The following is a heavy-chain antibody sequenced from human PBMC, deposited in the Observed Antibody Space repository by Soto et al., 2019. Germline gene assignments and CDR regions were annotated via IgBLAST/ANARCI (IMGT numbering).Heavy chain of an antibody. J-gene: IGHJ4*02. D-gene: IGHD6-13*01. Sequence: EVQLVESGGGLVQPGGSLRLSCAASGFTFSTYSMNWVRQAPGKGLEWLAYISNSGTPIHYADSVKGRFTISRDNAKNSLFLQMNSLRDEDTAVYYCARDLPNSRWSYYFDFWGQGTQVTVSS. CDR1: GFTFSTYS. CDR2: ISNSGTPI. V-gene: IGHV3-48*02. CDR3: ARDLPNSRWSYYFDF.